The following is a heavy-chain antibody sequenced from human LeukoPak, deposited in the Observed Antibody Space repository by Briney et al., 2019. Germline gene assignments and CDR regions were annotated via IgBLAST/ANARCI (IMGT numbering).Heavy chain of an antibody. V-gene: IGHV4-39*01. D-gene: IGHD3-10*01. Sequence: SETLSLTCAVSGGSISSNSYYWGWIRQPPGKGLEWIGSIYYSGSTYYNPSLKSRVTISVDTSKNQFSLKLSSVTAADTAVYCCARTRYYYNSRSYGAPYYFDYWGQGTLVTVSS. J-gene: IGHJ4*02. CDR3: ARTRYYYNSRSYGAPYYFDY. CDR1: GGSISSNSYY. CDR2: IYYSGST.